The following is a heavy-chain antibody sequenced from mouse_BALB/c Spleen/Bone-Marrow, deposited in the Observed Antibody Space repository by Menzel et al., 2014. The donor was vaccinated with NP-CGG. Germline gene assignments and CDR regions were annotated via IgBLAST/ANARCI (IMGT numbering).Heavy chain of an antibody. CDR1: GFTFTDYY. CDR3: ARDRNHGNNWYYDV. V-gene: IGHV7-3*02. CDR2: IRNNANGYTT. D-gene: IGHD1-1*01. J-gene: IGHJ1*01. Sequence: VQLKQSGGGLVQPGGSLRLSCATSGFTFTDYYMSWVRQPPGKALEWLGFIRNNANGYTTEYSASVKGRFTISRDNSQSILYLQMNSLRTEDSANNYCARDRNHGNNWYYDVWGAGTTVTVSS.